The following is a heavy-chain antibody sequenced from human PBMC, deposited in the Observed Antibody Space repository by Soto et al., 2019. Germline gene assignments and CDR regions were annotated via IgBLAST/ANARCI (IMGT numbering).Heavy chain of an antibody. V-gene: IGHV4-34*01. D-gene: IGHD4-17*01. CDR3: ARGFATTVVKGAAFDI. Sequence: SRVTISMDTSKNQFSLKLTSVTAADTAVYYCARGFATTVVKGAAFDIWGQGTMVTVSS. J-gene: IGHJ3*02.